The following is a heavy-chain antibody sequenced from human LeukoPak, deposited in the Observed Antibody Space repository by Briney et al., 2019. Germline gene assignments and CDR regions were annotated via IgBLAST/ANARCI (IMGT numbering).Heavy chain of an antibody. Sequence: PGGSLRLSCAASGFTVSSNYMSWVRQAPGKGLEWVSLIYTGGSSYYADSVKGRFTISRDTSINTLYLQMNSLRVEDAAVYYCARVTLASYYPTTFDYWGQGTQVTVSS. D-gene: IGHD3-22*01. CDR2: IYTGGSS. CDR1: GFTVSSNY. CDR3: ARVTLASYYPTTFDY. J-gene: IGHJ4*02. V-gene: IGHV3-53*01.